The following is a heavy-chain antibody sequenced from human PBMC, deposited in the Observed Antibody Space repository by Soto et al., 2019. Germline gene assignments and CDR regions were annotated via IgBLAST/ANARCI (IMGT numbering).Heavy chain of an antibody. J-gene: IGHJ4*02. V-gene: IGHV3-7*01. CDR1: GFTFSSYW. Sequence: PGGSLRLSCAASGFTFSSYWMSWVRQAPGKGLEWVANIKQDGSEKYYVDSVKGRFTISRDNAKNSLYLQMNSLRAEDTAVYYCAKEGSGSYATFYLDYWGQGTLVTVSS. D-gene: IGHD1-26*01. CDR3: AKEGSGSYATFYLDY. CDR2: IKQDGSEK.